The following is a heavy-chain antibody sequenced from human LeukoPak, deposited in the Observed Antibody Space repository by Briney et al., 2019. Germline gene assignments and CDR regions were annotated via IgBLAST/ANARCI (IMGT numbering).Heavy chain of an antibody. CDR2: ISYDGSNK. CDR3: AKDQGYYYDSSGYSGYYGMDV. Sequence: GGSLRLSCAASGFTFSSYGMHWVRQAPGKGLEWVAVISYDGSNKYYADSVKGRFTISRDNSKNTLYLQMNSLRAEDTAVYYCAKDQGYYYDSSGYSGYYGMDVWGQGTTVTVSS. CDR1: GFTFSSYG. D-gene: IGHD3-22*01. J-gene: IGHJ6*02. V-gene: IGHV3-30*18.